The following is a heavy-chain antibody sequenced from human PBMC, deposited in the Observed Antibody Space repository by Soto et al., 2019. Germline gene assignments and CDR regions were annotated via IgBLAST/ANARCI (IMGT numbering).Heavy chain of an antibody. CDR1: GFSLSTSGVG. V-gene: IGHV4-61*08. CDR2: IYYSGST. CDR3: AREDPVAVSFDI. D-gene: IGHD6-19*01. Sequence: ESGPTLVNPTQTLTLTCTFSGFSLSTSGVGVGWIRQPPGKGLEWIGSIYYSGSTNYNPSLKSRVTISVDTSKNQFSLKLSSVTAADTAVYYCAREDPVAVSFDIWGQGTMVTVSS. J-gene: IGHJ3*02.